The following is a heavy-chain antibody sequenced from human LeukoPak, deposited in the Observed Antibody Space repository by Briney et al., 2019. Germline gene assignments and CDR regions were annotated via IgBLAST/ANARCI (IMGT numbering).Heavy chain of an antibody. V-gene: IGHV3-21*04. CDR1: GFTFSSYS. Sequence: GGSLRLSCAASGFTFSSYSMNWVRQAPGKGLEWVSSISSSSSYIYYADSVKGRFTISRDNAKNSLYLQMNSLRLEDTALYYCAKGRDGYNFLFGYWGQGTLVTVSS. D-gene: IGHD5-24*01. CDR3: AKGRDGYNFLFGY. J-gene: IGHJ4*02. CDR2: ISSSSSYI.